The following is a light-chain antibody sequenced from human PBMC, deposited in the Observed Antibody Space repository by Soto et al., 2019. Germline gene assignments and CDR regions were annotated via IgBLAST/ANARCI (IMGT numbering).Light chain of an antibody. V-gene: IGKV3-15*01. CDR1: QSISSN. CDR2: GAS. CDR3: QQYSNWPPWT. J-gene: IGKJ1*01. Sequence: EIVMTQSPATLSVSPGERATLSCRASQSISSNLAWYQQKPGQAPRLLIYGASTRATGIPARFSGSGPGTEFSLTISSLQSEDFAVYYCQQYSNWPPWTFGQGTKVDIK.